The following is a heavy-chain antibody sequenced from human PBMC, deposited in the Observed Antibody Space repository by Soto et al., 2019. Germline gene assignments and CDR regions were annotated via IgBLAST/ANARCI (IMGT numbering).Heavy chain of an antibody. J-gene: IGHJ4*02. CDR3: AKGLSDIVVVVAATYYFDY. V-gene: IGHV3-9*01. Sequence: PGGSLRLSCAASGFTFDDYAMHWVRQAPGKGLEWVSGISWNSGSIGYADSVKGRFTISRDNAKNSLYLQMNSLRAEDTALYYCAKGLSDIVVVVAATYYFDYWGQGT. CDR2: ISWNSGSI. CDR1: GFTFDDYA. D-gene: IGHD2-15*01.